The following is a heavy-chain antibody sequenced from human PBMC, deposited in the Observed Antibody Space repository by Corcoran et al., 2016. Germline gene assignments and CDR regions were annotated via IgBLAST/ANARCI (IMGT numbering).Heavy chain of an antibody. D-gene: IGHD4-17*01. CDR1: GFTFSRYS. CDR2: ISGSSTDI. V-gene: IGHV3-21*01. CDR3: AGENDYGDYVFDH. Sequence: EVQLVESGGGMVKPGGSLRLSCAASGFTFSRYSMNWVRQAPGKGLVWVSFISGSSTDIYYADSVKGRFTISRDNAKISLFLQMNSLRADDTGVYYCAGENDYGDYVFDHWGQGTLFTGSS. J-gene: IGHJ4*02.